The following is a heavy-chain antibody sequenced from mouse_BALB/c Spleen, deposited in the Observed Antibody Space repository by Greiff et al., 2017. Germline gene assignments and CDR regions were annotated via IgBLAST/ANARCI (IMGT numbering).Heavy chain of an antibody. CDR3: ARGATNSYYYAMDY. V-gene: IGHV2-2*02. J-gene: IGHJ4*01. CDR1: GFSLTSYG. Sequence: LQESGPGLVQPSQSLSITCTVSGFSLTSYGVHWVRQSPGKGLEWLGVIWSGGSTDYNAAFISRLSISKDNSKSQVFFKMNSLQANDTAIYYCARGATNSYYYAMDYWGQGTSVTVSS. CDR2: IWSGGST.